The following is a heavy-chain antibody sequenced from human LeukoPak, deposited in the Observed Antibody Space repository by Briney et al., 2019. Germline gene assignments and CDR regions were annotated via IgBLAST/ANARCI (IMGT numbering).Heavy chain of an antibody. D-gene: IGHD4-17*01. V-gene: IGHV5-51*01. Sequence: GESLKISCKGSGYSFTSYWIGWVRQMPGKVLEWMGIIYPGDSDTRYSPSFQGQVTISADKSISTAYLQWSSLKASDTAMYYCARPRPTTVTTYYFDYWGQGTLVTVSS. CDR2: IYPGDSDT. CDR3: ARPRPTTVTTYYFDY. J-gene: IGHJ4*02. CDR1: GYSFTSYW.